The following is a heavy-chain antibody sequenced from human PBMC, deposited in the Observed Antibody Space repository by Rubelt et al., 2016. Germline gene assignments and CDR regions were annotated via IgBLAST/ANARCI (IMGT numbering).Heavy chain of an antibody. J-gene: IGHJ1*01. Sequence: EVQLLESGGGLVQPGGSLRLSCAASGFTFSSFWMHWVRQAPGKGLVWVSRTTSEGSSTTYADSVKGRFTISRDNAKNTVYLQMNGLRAEDTAVYYCARVLSSTVTTFQYWGQGTLVTVSS. CDR2: TTSEGSST. CDR1: GFTFSSFW. V-gene: IGHV3-74*01. D-gene: IGHD4-11*01. CDR3: ARVLSSTVTTFQY.